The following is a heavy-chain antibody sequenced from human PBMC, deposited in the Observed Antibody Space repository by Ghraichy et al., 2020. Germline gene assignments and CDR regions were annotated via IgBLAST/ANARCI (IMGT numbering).Heavy chain of an antibody. J-gene: IGHJ4*02. D-gene: IGHD3-10*01. V-gene: IGHV4-39*07. CDR3: ARRWAGYYGSGSYYEDY. CDR1: GGSISSSSYY. CDR2: IYHSGST. Sequence: SQTLSLTCNVSGGSISSSSYYWAWIRQLPGKGLEWIGSIYHSGSTYYNPSLKSRVTVSVDTSKNQFSLRLSSVTAADTAVYYCARRWAGYYGSGSYYEDYWGQGTLVTVSS.